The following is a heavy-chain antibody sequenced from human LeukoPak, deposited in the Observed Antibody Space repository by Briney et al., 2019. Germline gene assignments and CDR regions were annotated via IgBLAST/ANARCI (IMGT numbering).Heavy chain of an antibody. CDR3: ARGHWGLDY. D-gene: IGHD7-27*01. CDR2: ISTSSSYI. CDR1: GFTFSGST. V-gene: IGHV3-21*01. J-gene: IGHJ4*02. Sequence: GSLRLSCAASGFTFSGSTMNWVRQAPGKGLEWVSFISTSSSYIYYADSVRGRFTISRDNAESSLYLQMNSLRAEDTAVYYCARGHWGLDYWGRGTLVTVSS.